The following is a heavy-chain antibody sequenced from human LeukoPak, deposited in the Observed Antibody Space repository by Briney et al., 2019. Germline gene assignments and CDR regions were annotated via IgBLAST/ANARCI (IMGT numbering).Heavy chain of an antibody. CDR1: GYSFTSYW. J-gene: IGHJ4*02. CDR2: IYPGDSDT. Sequence: PGESLKISCKGSGYSFTSYWIAWVRQMPGKGLEWMVIIYPGDSDTRYSPSFQGQVTISADKSISTAYLQWTSLKASDTAMYYCARPLVGTGYSSSWYFAYWGQGTQVTVSS. V-gene: IGHV5-51*01. CDR3: ARPLVGTGYSSSWYFAY. D-gene: IGHD6-13*01.